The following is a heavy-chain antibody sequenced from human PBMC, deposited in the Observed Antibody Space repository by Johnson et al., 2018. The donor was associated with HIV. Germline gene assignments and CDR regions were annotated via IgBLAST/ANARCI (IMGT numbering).Heavy chain of an antibody. CDR2: IRYDGSNK. D-gene: IGHD3-22*01. Sequence: QVQLVESGGGVVQPGGSLRLSCAASGFTFSNYGMHWVRQSPGKGLEWVAFIRYDGSNKYYADSVKGRFTISRDNSKNTLYLQMNSLRAEDTAVYYCARGGYYYDSYDAFDIWGQGTMVTVSS. CDR1: GFTFSNYG. J-gene: IGHJ3*02. CDR3: ARGGYYYDSYDAFDI. V-gene: IGHV3-30*02.